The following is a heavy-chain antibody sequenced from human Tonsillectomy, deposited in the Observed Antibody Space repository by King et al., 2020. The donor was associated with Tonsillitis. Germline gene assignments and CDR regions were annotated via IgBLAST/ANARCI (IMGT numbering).Heavy chain of an antibody. J-gene: IGHJ3*02. Sequence: HVQLQQWGAGLLKPSETLSLTCAVYGGSFSGYYWTWIRQPPGKGLEWIGEINHSGSTNSNPSLKSRVTISIDTSRNQLSLKLSSVTAADTAVYYCARQSLANDAFEMWGQGTTVTVSS. CDR2: INHSGST. CDR3: ARQSLANDAFEM. CDR1: GGSFSGYY. V-gene: IGHV4-34*01. D-gene: IGHD6-6*01.